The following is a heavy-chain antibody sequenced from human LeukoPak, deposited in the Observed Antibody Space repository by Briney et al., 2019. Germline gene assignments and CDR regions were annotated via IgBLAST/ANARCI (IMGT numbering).Heavy chain of an antibody. CDR1: GFTFSAYG. J-gene: IGHJ5*02. CDR3: AKVAAAAGSGEGNWFDP. D-gene: IGHD6-13*01. CDR2: IRYDGSNK. V-gene: IGHV3-30*02. Sequence: SGGSLRLSCAASGFTFSAYGMHWVRQAPGKGLEWVAFIRYDGSNKYYADSVKGRFTIFRDNSKNTLYLQMNSLRAEDTAVYYCAKVAAAAGSGEGNWFDPWGQGTLVTVSS.